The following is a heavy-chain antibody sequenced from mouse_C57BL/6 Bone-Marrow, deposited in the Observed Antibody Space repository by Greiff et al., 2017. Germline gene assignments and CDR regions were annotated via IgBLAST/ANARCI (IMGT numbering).Heavy chain of an antibody. CDR3: ARGRAIFPGDY. CDR2: IYPGGGYT. V-gene: IGHV1-63*01. J-gene: IGHJ2*01. Sequence: VQLQQSGAELVRPGTSVKMSCKASGYTFTNYWIGWAKQRPGHGLEWIGDIYPGGGYTNYNEKFKGKATLTAAKSSSTAYMQFSSLTSEDSAIYYCARGRAIFPGDYWGQGTTLTVSS. D-gene: IGHD4-1*01. CDR1: GYTFTNYW.